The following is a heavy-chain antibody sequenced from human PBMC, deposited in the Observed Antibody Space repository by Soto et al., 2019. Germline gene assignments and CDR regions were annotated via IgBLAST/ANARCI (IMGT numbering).Heavy chain of an antibody. Sequence: PGGSLRLSCAASGFTFSSYWMSWVRQAPGKGLEWVANIKQDGSEKYYVDSVKGRFTISRDNAKNSLYLQMNSLRAEDTAVYYCARALAGSAGNYYYYYGMDVWGQGTTVTVSS. V-gene: IGHV3-7*03. CDR3: ARALAGSAGNYYYYYGMDV. D-gene: IGHD7-27*01. CDR2: IKQDGSEK. CDR1: GFTFSSYW. J-gene: IGHJ6*02.